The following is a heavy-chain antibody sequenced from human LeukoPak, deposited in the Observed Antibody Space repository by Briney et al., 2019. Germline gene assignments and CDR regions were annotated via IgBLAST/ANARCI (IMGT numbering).Heavy chain of an antibody. J-gene: IGHJ4*02. Sequence: PGGSLRLSCAASGFTFSSYAMHWVRQAPGKGLEWVAVISYDGNNKYYADSGKGQFTISRDNSKNTLYLQMNSLRAEDTAVYYCARGRGYNSGYPFDYWGQGTLVTVSS. D-gene: IGHD5-18*01. CDR3: ARGRGYNSGYPFDY. V-gene: IGHV3-30-3*01. CDR2: ISYDGNNK. CDR1: GFTFSSYA.